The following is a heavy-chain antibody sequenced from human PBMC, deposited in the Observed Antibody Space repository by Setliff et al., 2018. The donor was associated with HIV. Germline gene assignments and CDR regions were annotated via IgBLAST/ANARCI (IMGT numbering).Heavy chain of an antibody. V-gene: IGHV1-46*02. Sequence: ASVKVSCKASGYTFNNYYMHWVRQAPGQGLEWMGIINPSDNRTYYAQKFQGRVTMTRDTSTSSVYMELKSLRSEDTAVYYCAEGGLGGGDYYFDFWGQGTLVTVSS. J-gene: IGHJ4*02. CDR3: AEGGLGGGDYYFDF. D-gene: IGHD2-21*02. CDR2: INPSDNRT. CDR1: GYTFNNYY.